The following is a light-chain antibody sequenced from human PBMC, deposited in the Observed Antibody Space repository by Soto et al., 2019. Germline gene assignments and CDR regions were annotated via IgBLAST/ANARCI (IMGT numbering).Light chain of an antibody. V-gene: IGKV1-39*01. Sequence: DIQMTQSPSSLSASVGDRVTITCRASQNISNYLNWYQQRPGKAPKLLIYAASSLQSGVPLRFSGSGSGTDFTLTISSLQPEDFATYYCQQSYSSRVTFGQGTRLEIK. CDR3: QQSYSSRVT. J-gene: IGKJ5*01. CDR1: QNISNY. CDR2: AAS.